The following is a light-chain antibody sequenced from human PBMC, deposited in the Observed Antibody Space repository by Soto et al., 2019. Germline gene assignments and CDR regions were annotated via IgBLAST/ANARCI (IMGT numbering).Light chain of an antibody. CDR1: SSDVGAYNY. J-gene: IGLJ2*01. CDR3: SSYTRSSTVI. CDR2: EVT. Sequence: QSALTQPVSVSGSPGQSITISCTGTSSDVGAYNYVSWYQHHPGKAPRLMIYEVTNRPSGVSNRFSGSKSGNTASLTISGLQAEDEADYYCSSYTRSSTVIFGGGTQLTVL. V-gene: IGLV2-14*01.